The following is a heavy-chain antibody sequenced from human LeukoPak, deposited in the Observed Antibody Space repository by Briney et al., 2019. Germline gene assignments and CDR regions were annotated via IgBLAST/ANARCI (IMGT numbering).Heavy chain of an antibody. CDR3: ATPYGSVDY. D-gene: IGHD3-10*01. J-gene: IGHJ4*02. Sequence: GGSLRLSCSFSGFIATSNYMAWVRQAPGKGLEWVSYISSSGSTIYYADSVKGRFTISRDNAKNSLYLQMNSLRAEDTAVYYCATPYGSVDYWGQGTLVTVSS. CDR1: GFIATSNY. V-gene: IGHV3-11*04. CDR2: ISSSGSTI.